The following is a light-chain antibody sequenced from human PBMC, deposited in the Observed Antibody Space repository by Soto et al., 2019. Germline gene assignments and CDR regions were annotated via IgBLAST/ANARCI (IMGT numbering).Light chain of an antibody. Sequence: QSALTQPASVSGSPGQSITISCTGTSSDVGGYNYVSWYQRHPGKAPKLMIFEVSSRPSGVSNRFSGSKSGNTASLTISGPQAEDEADYFCSSYSRTSVYVFGRGTKVTVL. CDR3: SSYSRTSVYV. CDR1: SSDVGGYNY. V-gene: IGLV2-14*01. J-gene: IGLJ1*01. CDR2: EVS.